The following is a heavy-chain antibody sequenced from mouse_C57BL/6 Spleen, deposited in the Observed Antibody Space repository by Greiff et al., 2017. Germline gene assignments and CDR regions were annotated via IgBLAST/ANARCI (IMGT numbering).Heavy chain of an antibody. CDR3: ARGDYDYDGYYFDY. J-gene: IGHJ2*01. CDR1: GYTFTSYW. Sequence: VQLQQPGAELVKPGASVKLSCKASGYTFTSYWMHWVKQRPGQGLEWIGMIHSNSGSTNYNEKFKSKATLTVDKSSSTAYMQRSSLTSEDSAVYYCARGDYDYDGYYFDYGGQGTTLTVSS. D-gene: IGHD2-4*01. CDR2: IHSNSGST. V-gene: IGHV1-64*01.